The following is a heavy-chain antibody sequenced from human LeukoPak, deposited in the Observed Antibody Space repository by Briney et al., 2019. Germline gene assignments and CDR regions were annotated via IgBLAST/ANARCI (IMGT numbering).Heavy chain of an antibody. CDR2: INHSGST. CDR3: ARGSYDYCSGGSCYYFDY. CDR1: GESLSGYY. D-gene: IGHD2-15*01. V-gene: IGHV4-34*01. Sequence: SETLSLTCAVYGESLSGYYWSWIRQPPGKGLEWIGEINHSGSTNYNPSLKSRVTISVDTSKNQFSLKLSSVTAADTAVYYCARGSYDYCSGGSCYYFDYWGQGTLVTVSS. J-gene: IGHJ4*02.